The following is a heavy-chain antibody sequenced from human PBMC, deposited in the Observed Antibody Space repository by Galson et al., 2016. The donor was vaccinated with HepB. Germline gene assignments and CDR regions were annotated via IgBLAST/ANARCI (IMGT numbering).Heavy chain of an antibody. CDR2: IYYSGNT. J-gene: IGHJ4*02. D-gene: IGHD5/OR15-5a*01. CDR1: GGSISSTSYY. Sequence: SDTLSLTCTVSGGSISSTSYYWDWIRQPPGKVLEWIGSIYYSGNTYYNPSLKSRVTISVDTSKNQFSLKLSSVTAADTAVYYCARWVYGDYFDYWGQGTLVTVSS. CDR3: ARWVYGDYFDY. V-gene: IGHV4-39*01.